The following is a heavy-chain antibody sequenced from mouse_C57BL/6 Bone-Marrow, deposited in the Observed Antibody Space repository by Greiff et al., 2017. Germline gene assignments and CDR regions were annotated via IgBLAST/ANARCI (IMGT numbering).Heavy chain of an antibody. Sequence: VQLQQSGAELVRPGASVKLSCTASGFNIKDYYMHWVKQRPEQGLEWIGRFDPEDGDTEYAPKFQGKATMTADTSSNTAYLQLSSLTSEDTAVYYYTTDYSNYVVPWFAYWGQGTLVTVSA. CDR1: GFNIKDYY. D-gene: IGHD2-5*01. CDR2: FDPEDGDT. J-gene: IGHJ3*01. V-gene: IGHV14-1*01. CDR3: TTDYSNYVVPWFAY.